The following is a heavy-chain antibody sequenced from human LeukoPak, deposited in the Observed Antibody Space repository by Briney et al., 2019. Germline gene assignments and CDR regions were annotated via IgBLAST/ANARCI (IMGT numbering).Heavy chain of an antibody. D-gene: IGHD6-13*01. CDR2: IRSTPYGGTT. Sequence: GGYLRLSCSASGLAFGGYAMNWVRQAPGKGLEWVGFIRSTPYGGTTEYAASVRGTFTISRDDSKRIAYLQMNSLRTEDTAVYYCTRGSAVGRLDSLDIWGQGTMVTVSS. V-gene: IGHV3-49*04. J-gene: IGHJ3*02. CDR3: TRGSAVGRLDSLDI. CDR1: GLAFGGYA.